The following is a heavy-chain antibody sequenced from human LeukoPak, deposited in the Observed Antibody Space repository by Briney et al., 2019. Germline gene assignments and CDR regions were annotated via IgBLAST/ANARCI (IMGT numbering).Heavy chain of an antibody. V-gene: IGHV4-59*01. Sequence: SETLSLTCTVSGGSISSYYWSWIRQPPGKGLEWIGYMYYSGNTNYNPSLKSRVTISVDTSKNQFSLKLSSVTAADTAVYYCARAMYYYDSSGYQFYMDVWGKGTTVTISS. CDR3: ARAMYYYDSSGYQFYMDV. CDR1: GGSISSYY. CDR2: MYYSGNT. D-gene: IGHD3-22*01. J-gene: IGHJ6*03.